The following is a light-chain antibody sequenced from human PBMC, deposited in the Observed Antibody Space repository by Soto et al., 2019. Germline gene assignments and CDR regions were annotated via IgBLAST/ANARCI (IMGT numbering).Light chain of an antibody. CDR3: QYYDSFRT. CDR1: QSVDSTY. V-gene: IGKV3-20*01. J-gene: IGKJ1*01. Sequence: TVLTQSPATLSVSPGERATLSYRASQSVDSTYLTWYQQKPGQAPRLLIYGASGRATGIPDRFSGSGSGTDFTLTISRLEPEDFAVYFCQYYDSFRTFGQGTKVDIK. CDR2: GAS.